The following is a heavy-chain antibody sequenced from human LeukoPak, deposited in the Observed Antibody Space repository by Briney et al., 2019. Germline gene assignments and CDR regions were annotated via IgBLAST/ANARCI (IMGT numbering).Heavy chain of an antibody. J-gene: IGHJ4*02. CDR1: GFTFHVYE. CDR3: SGACGDY. CDR2: LKSKGADGTT. V-gene: IGHV3-15*01. D-gene: IGHD1-26*01. Sequence: GGSVPRFCSASGFTFHVYEMQWLRAAPGKGLEWVGRLKSKGADGTTVYVARVRDRFIISRDHYKNKPYLQMNSLTTEDTGVYYCSGACGDYWGQGTLVTVSA.